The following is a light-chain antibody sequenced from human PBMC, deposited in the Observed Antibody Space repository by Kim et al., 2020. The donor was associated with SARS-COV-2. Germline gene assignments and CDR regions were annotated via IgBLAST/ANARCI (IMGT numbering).Light chain of an antibody. CDR3: QVWDSRSGI. Sequence: SLAQGQTARITGGGNNIGTKSVHWYQQKPGQAPVVVIFYDNDRPSDIPERFAGSNSGNTATLTISRVEAGDEADYYCQVWDSRSGIFGGGTQLTVL. CDR2: YDN. V-gene: IGLV3-21*01. J-gene: IGLJ2*01. CDR1: NIGTKS.